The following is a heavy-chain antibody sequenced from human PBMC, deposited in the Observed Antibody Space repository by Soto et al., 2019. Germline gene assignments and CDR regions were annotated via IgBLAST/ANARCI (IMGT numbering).Heavy chain of an antibody. CDR3: ARDLLYSIVGATPDY. CDR2: IWYDGSNK. D-gene: IGHD1-26*01. Sequence: ESGGGVVQPGRSLRLSCAASGFTFSSYGMHWVRQAPGKGLEWVAVIWYDGSNKYYADSVKGRFTISRDNSKNTLYLQMNSLRAEDTAVYYCARDLLYSIVGATPDYWGQGTLVTVSS. V-gene: IGHV3-33*01. CDR1: GFTFSSYG. J-gene: IGHJ4*02.